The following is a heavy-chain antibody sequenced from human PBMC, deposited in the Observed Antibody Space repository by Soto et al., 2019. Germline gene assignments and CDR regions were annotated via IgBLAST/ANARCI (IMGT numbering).Heavy chain of an antibody. D-gene: IGHD4-17*01. Sequence: GGSLRLSCAASGFTFSSYARNWVRQAPGKGLEWVSTIRTSVGDTYYAASVKGRFTISRDNSKSTVYLHLNSLRAEDTAIYYCAKDPTYDYGYFDSWGQGTLVTVSS. V-gene: IGHV3-23*01. J-gene: IGHJ4*02. CDR2: IRTSVGDT. CDR1: GFTFSSYA. CDR3: AKDPTYDYGYFDS.